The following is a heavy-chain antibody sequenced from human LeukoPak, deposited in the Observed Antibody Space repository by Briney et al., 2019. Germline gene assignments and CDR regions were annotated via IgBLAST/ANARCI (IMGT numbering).Heavy chain of an antibody. D-gene: IGHD3-22*01. V-gene: IGHV4-59*08. CDR2: IYYSGST. CDR1: GGSISSYY. CDR3: ARVGYDSSGYPTGGEYYFDY. J-gene: IGHJ4*02. Sequence: SGTLSLTCTVSGGSISSYYWSWIRQPPGKGLEWIGYIYYSGSTNYNPSLKSRVTISVDTSKNQFSLKLSSVTAADTAVYYCARVGYDSSGYPTGGEYYFDYWGQGTLVTVSS.